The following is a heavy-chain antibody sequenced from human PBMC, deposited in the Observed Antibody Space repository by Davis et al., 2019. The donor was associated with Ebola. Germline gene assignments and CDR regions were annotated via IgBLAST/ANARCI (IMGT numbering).Heavy chain of an antibody. Sequence: GESLKISCKGSGYTFTTYWIGWVRQMPGKGLEWMGMIYPSDSDTRYSPSFQGQVTISADKSISTAYLQWSSLKASDTAMYYCARQGGQQLVDAFDIWGQGTMVTVSS. CDR1: GYTFTTYW. D-gene: IGHD6-13*01. V-gene: IGHV5-51*01. CDR3: ARQGGQQLVDAFDI. J-gene: IGHJ3*02. CDR2: IYPSDSDT.